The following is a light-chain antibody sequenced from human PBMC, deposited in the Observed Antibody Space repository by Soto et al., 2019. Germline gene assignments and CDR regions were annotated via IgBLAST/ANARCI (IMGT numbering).Light chain of an antibody. CDR2: RNN. Sequence: QSLLTQPPSASGTPGQRVTISCSGSSSNIGSNYVYWYQQLPGTAPKLLIYRNNQRPPGVPDRFSGSKSGTSASLAISGLRSEDEADYYCAAWDDSLSALYVFGTGTKVTVL. CDR3: AAWDDSLSALYV. J-gene: IGLJ1*01. V-gene: IGLV1-47*01. CDR1: SSNIGSNY.